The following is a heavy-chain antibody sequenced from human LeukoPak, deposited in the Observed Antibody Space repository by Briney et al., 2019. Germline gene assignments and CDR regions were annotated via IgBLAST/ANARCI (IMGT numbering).Heavy chain of an antibody. CDR3: ARGSEWNSFDP. CDR1: GGSIISHY. J-gene: IGHJ5*02. Sequence: SETLSLTCSVSGGSIISHYWSWIRQPPGKGLEWIGYIYYSGNTNYNPSLKSRVTISVDTSKNQFSLKLSSVTAADTAVYYCARGSEWNSFDPWGQGTLVTVSS. V-gene: IGHV4-59*11. CDR2: IYYSGNT. D-gene: IGHD3-3*01.